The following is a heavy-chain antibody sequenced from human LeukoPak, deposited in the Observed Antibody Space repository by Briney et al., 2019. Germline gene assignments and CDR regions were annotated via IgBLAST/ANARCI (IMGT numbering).Heavy chain of an antibody. CDR1: GGSFSGYY. CDR3: ARDCGWYGCQD. V-gene: IGHV4-34*01. J-gene: IGHJ1*01. Sequence: PSETLSLTCAVYGGSFSGYYWSWIRQPPGKGLEWIGEINHSGSTNYNPSLKSRVTISVDTSKNQFSLKLSSVTAADTAVYYCARDCGWYGCQDWGQGTLVTVTS. CDR2: INHSGST. D-gene: IGHD6-19*01.